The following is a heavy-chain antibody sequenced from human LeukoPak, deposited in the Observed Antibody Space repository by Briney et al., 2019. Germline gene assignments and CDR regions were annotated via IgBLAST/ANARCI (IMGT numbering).Heavy chain of an antibody. V-gene: IGHV4-59*01. CDR3: ARVESITIFGVVTRGEYYFDY. D-gene: IGHD3-3*01. CDR2: IYYSGST. J-gene: IGHJ4*02. CDR1: GGSFSGYY. Sequence: SETLSLTCAVYGGSFSGYYWSWIRQPPGKGLEWIGYIYYSGSTNYNPSLKSRVTISVDTSKNQFSLKLSSVTAADTAVYYCARVESITIFGVVTRGEYYFDYWGQGTLVTVSS.